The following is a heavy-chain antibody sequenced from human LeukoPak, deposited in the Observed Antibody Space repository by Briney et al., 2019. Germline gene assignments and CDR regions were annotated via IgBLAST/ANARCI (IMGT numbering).Heavy chain of an antibody. J-gene: IGHJ5*02. CDR2: IYASGST. CDR3: TRDSGNTGVVKFDP. D-gene: IGHD3-10*01. Sequence: SETLSLTCTVSGGSINSYYWSWLRQPAGRGLEWIGRIYASGSTTYNPSLRSRVAISMDTSKNQFSLRLTSVTAADTAVYYCTRDSGNTGVVKFDPWGQGILVTVSS. V-gene: IGHV4-4*07. CDR1: GGSINSYY.